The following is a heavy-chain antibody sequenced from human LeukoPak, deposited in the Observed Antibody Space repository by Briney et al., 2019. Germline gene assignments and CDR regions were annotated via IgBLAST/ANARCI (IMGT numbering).Heavy chain of an antibody. V-gene: IGHV3-7*01. D-gene: IGHD3-10*01. CDR1: GFTFSSYW. CDR2: IKQDGSEK. J-gene: IGHJ4*02. CDR3: ARAERARYYYGSGRPIDY. Sequence: GGSLRLSCAASGFTFSSYWMSWVRQAPGKGLEWVANIKQDGSEKYYVDSVKGRFTISRDNAKNSLYLQMNSLRAEDTAVYYCARAERARYYYGSGRPIDYWGQGTPVTVSS.